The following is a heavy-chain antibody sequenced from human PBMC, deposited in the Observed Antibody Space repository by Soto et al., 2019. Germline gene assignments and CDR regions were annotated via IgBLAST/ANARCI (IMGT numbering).Heavy chain of an antibody. J-gene: IGHJ4*02. D-gene: IGHD2-21*01. CDR1: GFTFSSYG. CDR3: ARGGLLLDY. V-gene: IGHV3-33*01. CDR2: IWYDGTNK. Sequence: QVQLVESGGGVVQPGRSLRLSCAASGFTFSSYGMLWVRQAPGKGLEWVAVIWYDGTNKYYADSVKGRFTISGDNSKNTLYLQMNSLRAEDTAVYYCARGGLLLDYWGQGTLVTVSS.